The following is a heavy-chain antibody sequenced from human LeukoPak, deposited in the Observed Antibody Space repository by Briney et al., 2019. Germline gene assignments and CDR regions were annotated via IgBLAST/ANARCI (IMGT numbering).Heavy chain of an antibody. V-gene: IGHV1-2*02. J-gene: IGHJ4*02. CDR2: INPNSGGT. CDR3: ARDGVLYSGYDEPPVY. D-gene: IGHD5-12*01. CDR1: GYTFTGYY. Sequence: GASVKVSCKASGYTFTGYYMHWVRQAPGQGLEWMGWINPNSGGTNYAQKFQGRVTMTRDTSISTAYMELSRLRSDDTAVYYCARDGVLYSGYDEPPVYWGQGTLVTVSS.